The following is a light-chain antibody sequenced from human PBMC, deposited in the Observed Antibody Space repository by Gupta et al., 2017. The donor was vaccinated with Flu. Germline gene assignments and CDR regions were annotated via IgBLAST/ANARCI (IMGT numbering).Light chain of an antibody. CDR3: QQAHSFPYT. V-gene: IGKV1-12*01. CDR2: DVS. J-gene: IGKJ2*01. Sequence: GDRVSSTCRARQCINTCLARYHQKPGRAPKFLLYDVSTLQRGVPSRFSGSGSGTEFTLTINNLQPEDFGTYYCQQAHSFPYTFGQGTTVEIK. CDR1: QCINTC.